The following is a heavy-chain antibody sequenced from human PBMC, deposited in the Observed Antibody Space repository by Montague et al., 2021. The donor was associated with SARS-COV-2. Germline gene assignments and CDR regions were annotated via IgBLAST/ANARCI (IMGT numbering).Heavy chain of an antibody. CDR3: ARRGRKLLPVATTIGGFDI. Sequence: SETLSLTCTVSGGSISSNNYYWDWIRQPPGKGLEWLGCIYDSGSTYYNPSLKSLVTISVDTSKNHFSLKLNSVTVADTAVYYCARRGRKLLPVATTIGGFDIWGQGTMVTVSS. D-gene: IGHD5-12*01. CDR1: GGSISSNNYY. J-gene: IGHJ3*02. V-gene: IGHV4-39*02. CDR2: IYDSGST.